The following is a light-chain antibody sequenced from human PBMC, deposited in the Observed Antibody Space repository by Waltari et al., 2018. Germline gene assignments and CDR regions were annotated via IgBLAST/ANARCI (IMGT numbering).Light chain of an antibody. J-gene: IGLJ1*01. CDR3: SSYSSRDTLV. CDR1: SSDIGGFED. CDR2: DVN. Sequence: QSALTQPASVSGSPGQSITITCSGTSSDIGGFEDVAWYQQPPDKIPRLVIYDVNDRPSGVSNRFSGSKSGNTASLTISGLQAEDEADYYCSSYSSRDTLVFGGGTKVSVL. V-gene: IGLV2-14*03.